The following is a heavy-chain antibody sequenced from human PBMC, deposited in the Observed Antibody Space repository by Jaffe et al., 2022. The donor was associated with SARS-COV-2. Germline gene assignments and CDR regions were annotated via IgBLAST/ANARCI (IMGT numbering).Heavy chain of an antibody. D-gene: IGHD7-27*01. CDR3: TRVDWGSSDY. Sequence: EVQLVESGGHLVQPGGSLSLSCTASGFTFSLYWMNWVRQTPGKGLEWVASMDQEGSEKYYLDSVKGRFTISRDNAKNSLLLQMNSLRVEDTAVYYCTRVDWGSSDYWGQGTLVSVSS. V-gene: IGHV3-7*03. CDR1: GFTFSLYW. J-gene: IGHJ4*02. CDR2: MDQEGSEK.